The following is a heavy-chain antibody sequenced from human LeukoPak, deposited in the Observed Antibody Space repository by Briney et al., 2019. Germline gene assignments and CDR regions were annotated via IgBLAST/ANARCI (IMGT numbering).Heavy chain of an antibody. CDR3: ARVFGVVIAYEYYFDY. D-gene: IGHD3-3*01. CDR2: IIPIFGTA. Sequence: SVKVSCKASGGTFSSYAISWVRQAPGQGLEWMGGIIPIFGTANYAQKFQGRVTMTTDTSTSTAYMELRSLRSDDTAVYYCARVFGVVIAYEYYFDYWGQGTLVTVSS. CDR1: GGTFSSYA. V-gene: IGHV1-69*05. J-gene: IGHJ4*02.